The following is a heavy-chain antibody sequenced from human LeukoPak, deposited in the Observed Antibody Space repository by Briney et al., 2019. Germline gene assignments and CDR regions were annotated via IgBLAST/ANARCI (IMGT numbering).Heavy chain of an antibody. J-gene: IGHJ4*02. CDR2: ITTSDGNT. V-gene: IGHV3-23*01. CDR1: GFTFSSYT. D-gene: IGHD5-24*01. Sequence: GGSLRLSCAASGFTFSSYTMSWVRQAPGKGLEWVSTITTSDGNTYYADSVKGRFTISRDNSKNTLYLQMNSLRAEDTAVYYCARGAGYNYPYYFDYWGQGTLVTVSS. CDR3: ARGAGYNYPYYFDY.